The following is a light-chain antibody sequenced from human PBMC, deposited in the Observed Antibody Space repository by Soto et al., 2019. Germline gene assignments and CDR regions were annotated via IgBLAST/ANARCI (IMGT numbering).Light chain of an antibody. CDR2: AAS. V-gene: IGKV1-27*01. J-gene: IGKJ3*01. CDR1: QDISNY. CDR3: QKYTSAPGT. Sequence: DIQMTQSPSSLSASVGDRVSITCRASQDISNYLAWYQQKPGRVPKLLIYAASTLQSGVPSRFSGSGSGTDFTLTISSLQPEDVATYYCQKYTSAPGTFGPGTKVDIK.